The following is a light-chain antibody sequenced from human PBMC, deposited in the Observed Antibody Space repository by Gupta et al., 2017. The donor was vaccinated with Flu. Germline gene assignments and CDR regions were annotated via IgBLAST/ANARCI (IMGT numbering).Light chain of an antibody. CDR1: SSNIGSGYD. V-gene: IGLV1-40*01. CDR3: QSYDTSLSGSV. Sequence: VTISCTGSSSNIGSGYDVHWYQQLPGTAPKLLIYGNSNRPSGVPDRFSGSKSGTSASLAITGLQAEDEADYYCQSYDTSLSGSVFGGGTKLTVL. CDR2: GNS. J-gene: IGLJ2*01.